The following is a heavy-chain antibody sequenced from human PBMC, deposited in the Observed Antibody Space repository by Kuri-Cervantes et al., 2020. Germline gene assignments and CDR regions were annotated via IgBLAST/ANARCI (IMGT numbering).Heavy chain of an antibody. CDR2: INPNSGDT. D-gene: IGHD3-10*01. V-gene: IGHV1-2*04. J-gene: IGHJ4*02. Sequence: ASVKVSCKTSGYSFTGYYLHWVRQAPGQGLEWMGWINPNSGDTKYAQKCQDWVTMTRDTSIRTAYMDLTRLRSDDTAVYYCARGSRSWFDVTIDYWGQGTLVTVSS. CDR3: ARGSRSWFDVTIDY. CDR1: GYSFTGYY.